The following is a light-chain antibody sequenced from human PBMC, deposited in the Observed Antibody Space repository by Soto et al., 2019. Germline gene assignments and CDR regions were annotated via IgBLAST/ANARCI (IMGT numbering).Light chain of an antibody. CDR3: QQYYSTPRT. CDR1: QSVLYSSNNKNY. Sequence: DIVMTQSPDSLAVSLCERATINCKSSQSVLYSSNNKNYLAWYQQKPGQPPKLLIYWASTRESGVPDRFSGSGSGTDFTLTISSLQAEDVAVYYCQQYYSTPRTFGQGTKWIS. V-gene: IGKV4-1*01. CDR2: WAS. J-gene: IGKJ1*01.